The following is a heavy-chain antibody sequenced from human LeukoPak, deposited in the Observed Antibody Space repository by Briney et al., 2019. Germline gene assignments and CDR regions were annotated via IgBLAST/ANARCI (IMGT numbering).Heavy chain of an antibody. D-gene: IGHD3-10*01. V-gene: IGHV4-61*02. CDR1: GGSISSSNYY. CDR3: ARGLWFGDENPPYFDY. CDR2: IYTSGTT. J-gene: IGHJ4*02. Sequence: PSQTLSLTCTVSGGSISSSNYYWSWIRQPAGKGLEWIGRIYTSGTTNYNPSLKSRVTISIDTSKHQFSLKLSSVTAADTAVYYCARGLWFGDENPPYFDYWGQGTLVTVSS.